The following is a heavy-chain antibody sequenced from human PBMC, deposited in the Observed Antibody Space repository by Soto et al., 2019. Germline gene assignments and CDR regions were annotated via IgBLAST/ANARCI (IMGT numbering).Heavy chain of an antibody. CDR2: ISYDGSKK. D-gene: IGHD3-22*01. J-gene: IGHJ4*02. Sequence: QVQLVESGGGVVQPGRSLTLSCTASGFTFSSSAMHWVRQAPGKGLEWVGFISYDGSKKYYGDSVKGRFIISRDNSKNRVSVHMNGVRIEDTARKYSAKDGGYDISGCYRNSNYWGQGTLVTVSS. V-gene: IGHV3-30*18. CDR3: AKDGGYDISGCYRNSNY. CDR1: GFTFSSSA.